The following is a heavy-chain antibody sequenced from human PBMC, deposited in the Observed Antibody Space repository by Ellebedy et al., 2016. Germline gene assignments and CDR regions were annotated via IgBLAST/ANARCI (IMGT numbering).Heavy chain of an antibody. CDR2: INRDGDSI. CDR3: ERDDNWSFDY. Sequence: GESLKISCAASGFTFNRYSMNWIRQAPGKGLEWVSYINRDGDSIHYADSVKGRFTISRDSAKNSLYLQMNSLRAEDTAVYYCERDDNWSFDYWGQGALVTVSS. J-gene: IGHJ4*02. V-gene: IGHV3-48*04. CDR1: GFTFNRYS. D-gene: IGHD1-1*01.